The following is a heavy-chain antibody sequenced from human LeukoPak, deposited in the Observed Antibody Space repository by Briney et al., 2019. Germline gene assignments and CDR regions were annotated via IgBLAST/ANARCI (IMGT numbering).Heavy chain of an antibody. Sequence: SETLSLTCTVSGXSISSYYWSWIRQPPGKGLEWIGYIYYSGSTNYNPSLKSRVTISVDTSKNQFSLKLSSVTAADTAVYYCARGNHGDYFDYWGQGTLVTVSS. J-gene: IGHJ4*02. CDR2: IYYSGST. CDR1: GXSISSYY. D-gene: IGHD1-14*01. V-gene: IGHV4-59*08. CDR3: ARGNHGDYFDY.